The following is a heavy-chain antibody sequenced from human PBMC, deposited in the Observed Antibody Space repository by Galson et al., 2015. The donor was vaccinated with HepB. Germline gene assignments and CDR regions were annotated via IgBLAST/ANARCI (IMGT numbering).Heavy chain of an antibody. Sequence: PALVKPTQTLTLTCTFSGFSIRTNGVRVSWIRQPPGKALEWLARIDWDDEKFYSTSLRTRLTISKDTSKSQVVLTMTNVDPVDTATYYCSRMRDSNFGIFDYWGQGIPVTVSS. CDR2: IDWDDEK. J-gene: IGHJ4*02. CDR3: SRMRDSNFGIFDY. CDR1: GFSIRTNGVR. V-gene: IGHV2-70*04. D-gene: IGHD4-11*01.